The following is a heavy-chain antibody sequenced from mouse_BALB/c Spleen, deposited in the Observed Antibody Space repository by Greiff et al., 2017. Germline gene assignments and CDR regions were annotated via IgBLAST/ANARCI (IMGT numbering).Heavy chain of an antibody. J-gene: IGHJ1*01. CDR3: ARGYGYDVSFDV. D-gene: IGHD2-2*01. Sequence: EVKLMESGPDLVKPSQSLSLTCTVTGYSITSGYSWPWIRQFPGNKLEWMGYIHYSGSTNYNPSLKSRISITRDTSKNQFFLQLNSVTTEDTATYYCARGYGYDVSFDVWGAGTTVTVSS. CDR1: GYSITSGYS. V-gene: IGHV3-1*02. CDR2: IHYSGST.